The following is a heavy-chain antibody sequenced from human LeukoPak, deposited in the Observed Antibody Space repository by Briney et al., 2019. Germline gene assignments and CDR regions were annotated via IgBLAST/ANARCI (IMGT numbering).Heavy chain of an antibody. CDR1: GVPFSNYY. J-gene: IGHJ4*02. V-gene: IGHV4-34*01. CDR2: INHRGYT. Sequence: PSETLSLTCAVSGVPFSNYYWSWVRQSPTKGLEWIGEINHRGYTNYNPSLKSRVTISIDTSKNQFSLMLTSVTAADTAVYYCTRAVSGHPDWGQGTLVTVSS. D-gene: IGHD5/OR15-5a*01. CDR3: TRAVSGHPD.